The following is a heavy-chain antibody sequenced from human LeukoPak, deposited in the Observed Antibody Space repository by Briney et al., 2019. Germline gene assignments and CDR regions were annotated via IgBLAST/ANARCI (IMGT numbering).Heavy chain of an antibody. V-gene: IGHV4-59*12. Sequence: PSETLSLTCTVSGGSISSYYWSWIRQPPGKGPEWIGYIYYSGSTNYNPSLKSRVTISVDTSKNQISLQLNSVTAADTAVYYCARDRGSGSGKFDPWGQGILVTVSS. D-gene: IGHD3-10*01. J-gene: IGHJ5*02. CDR1: GGSISSYY. CDR2: IYYSGST. CDR3: ARDRGSGSGKFDP.